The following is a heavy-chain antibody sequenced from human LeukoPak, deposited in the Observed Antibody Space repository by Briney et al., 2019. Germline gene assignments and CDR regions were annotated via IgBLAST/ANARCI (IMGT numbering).Heavy chain of an antibody. CDR1: GGSISGYY. V-gene: IGHV4-59*08. Sequence: SETLSLTCTVSGGSISGYYWSWIRQSPGKGLEWIGYIYSGGGTSYTPSLKSRVTISVATSKNQFSMKLSSVTAADTAVYYCARLWGNPTDYGMDVWGQGTTVTVSS. D-gene: IGHD3-16*01. CDR3: ARLWGNPTDYGMDV. CDR2: IYSGGGT. J-gene: IGHJ6*02.